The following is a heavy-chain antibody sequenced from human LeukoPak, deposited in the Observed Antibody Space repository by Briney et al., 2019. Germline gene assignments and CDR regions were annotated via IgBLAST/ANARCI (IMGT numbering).Heavy chain of an antibody. V-gene: IGHV3-48*01. Sequence: GGSLRLSCAASGITFSSYGMHWVRQAPGKGLEWVSYISSSGSTIYYADSVKGRFTISRDNAKNSLYLQMNSLRAEDTAVYYCARDFGSSSSGSDYWGQGTLVTVSS. J-gene: IGHJ4*02. CDR2: ISSSGSTI. CDR1: GITFSSYG. D-gene: IGHD6-6*01. CDR3: ARDFGSSSSGSDY.